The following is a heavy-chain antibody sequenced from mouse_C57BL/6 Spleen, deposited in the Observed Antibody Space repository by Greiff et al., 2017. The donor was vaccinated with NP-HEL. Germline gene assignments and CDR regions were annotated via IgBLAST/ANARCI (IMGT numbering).Heavy chain of an antibody. D-gene: IGHD2-3*01. CDR2: ISYDGSN. V-gene: IGHV3-6*01. CDR3: ARRWLLLYFDY. J-gene: IGHJ2*01. CDR1: GYSITSGYY. Sequence: ESGPGLVKPSQSLSLTCSVTGYSITSGYYWNWIRQFPGNKLEWMGYISYDGSNNYNPSLKNRISITRDTSKNQFFLKLNSVTTEDTATYYCARRWLLLYFDYWGQGTTLTVSS.